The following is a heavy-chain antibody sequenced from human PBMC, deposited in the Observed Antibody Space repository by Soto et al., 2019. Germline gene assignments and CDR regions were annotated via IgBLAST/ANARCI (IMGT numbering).Heavy chain of an antibody. Sequence: GESLKISCKGSGYSFTHYWIGWVRQMPGKGLEWMGIIYPGGSDTRYSPSFQGQVTISADKSISTAHLQWSSLKASDTAMYYCARAVAGPSYYFDYWGQGTLVTVSS. CDR2: IYPGGSDT. J-gene: IGHJ4*02. D-gene: IGHD6-19*01. V-gene: IGHV5-51*01. CDR3: ARAVAGPSYYFDY. CDR1: GYSFTHYW.